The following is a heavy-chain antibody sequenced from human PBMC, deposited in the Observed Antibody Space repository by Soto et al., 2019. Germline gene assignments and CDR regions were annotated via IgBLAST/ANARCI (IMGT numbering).Heavy chain of an antibody. D-gene: IGHD4-17*01. CDR2: IWYDGSNK. J-gene: IGHJ6*02. Sequence: GGSLRVSWAASGFTFSSYGMHCVRQAPGKGLEWVAVIWYDGSNKYYADSVKGRFTISRDNSKNTLYLQMNSLRAEDTAVYYCARELDYGFDYYYYGMAVWGQGTTVTVSS. CDR1: GFTFSSYG. V-gene: IGHV3-33*01. CDR3: ARELDYGFDYYYYGMAV.